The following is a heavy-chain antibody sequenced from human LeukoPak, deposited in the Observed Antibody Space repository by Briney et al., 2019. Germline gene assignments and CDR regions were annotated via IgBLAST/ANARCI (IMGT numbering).Heavy chain of an antibody. D-gene: IGHD5-18*01. J-gene: IGHJ4*02. CDR2: ISDDGGST. CDR3: AKGVLYSSPHPNFDY. CDR1: GFTFSTYG. Sequence: PGGSLRLSCAASGFTFSTYGMSWVRQAPGRGLEWVPAISDDGGSTYYADSVKGRFTISRDNSKNTLYLQMNSLRADDTAVYYCAKGVLYSSPHPNFDYWGQGTLVTVSS. V-gene: IGHV3-23*01.